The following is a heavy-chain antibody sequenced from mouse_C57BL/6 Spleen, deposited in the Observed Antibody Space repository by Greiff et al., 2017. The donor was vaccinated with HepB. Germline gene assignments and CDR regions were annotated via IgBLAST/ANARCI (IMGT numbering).Heavy chain of an antibody. CDR1: GYTFTSYW. V-gene: IGHV1-50*01. Sequence: QVQLKQPGAELVKPGASVKLSCKASGYTFTSYWMQWVKQRPGQGLEWIGEIDPSDSYTNYNQKFKGKATLTVDTSSSTAYMQLSSLTSEDSAVYYCARGPYYGSSYAYAMDYWGQGTSVTVSS. CDR2: IDPSDSYT. CDR3: ARGPYYGSSYAYAMDY. J-gene: IGHJ4*01. D-gene: IGHD1-1*01.